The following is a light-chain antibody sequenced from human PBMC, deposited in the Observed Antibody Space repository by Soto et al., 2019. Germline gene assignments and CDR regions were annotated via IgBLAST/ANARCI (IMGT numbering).Light chain of an antibody. V-gene: IGKV1-33*01. CDR3: QQYEDIPPLT. Sequence: DIQMTQSPSSLSASVGDRVTITCQASQDISKYLNWYQQKPGKAPKLLIYDASSLEPGVPSRFSESGSGTDFTHTTSSLQPEHIATYYCQQYEDIPPLTFGGGTRVYIK. CDR1: QDISKY. CDR2: DAS. J-gene: IGKJ4*01.